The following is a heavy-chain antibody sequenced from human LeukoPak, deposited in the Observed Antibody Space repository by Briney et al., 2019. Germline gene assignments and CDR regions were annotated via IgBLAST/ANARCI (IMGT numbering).Heavy chain of an antibody. CDR1: GFTFNNYW. CDR3: ARDLLTGQYYFDY. V-gene: IGHV3-7*01. Sequence: SGGSLRLSCAASGFTFNNYWMNWVRQAPGKGLEWVANIKQDGSETYYVDSVKGRFTISRDNAKNSVYLQMNSLRAEDTAVYYCARDLLTGQYYFDYWGQGTLVTVSS. CDR2: IKQDGSET. D-gene: IGHD3-9*01. J-gene: IGHJ4*02.